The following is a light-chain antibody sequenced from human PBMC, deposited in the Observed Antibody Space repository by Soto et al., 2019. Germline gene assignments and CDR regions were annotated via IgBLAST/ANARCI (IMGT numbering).Light chain of an antibody. Sequence: QSALTQPRSVSGSPGQSVTISCTGTSSDVGGYNYVSWYQQHPGKAPKVMIYDVSKRPSGVPDRFSGSKSGNTASLTISGLQAEDEADYFCMSYAGMYTYVFGTGTKLTVL. J-gene: IGLJ1*01. V-gene: IGLV2-11*01. CDR3: MSYAGMYTYV. CDR2: DVS. CDR1: SSDVGGYNY.